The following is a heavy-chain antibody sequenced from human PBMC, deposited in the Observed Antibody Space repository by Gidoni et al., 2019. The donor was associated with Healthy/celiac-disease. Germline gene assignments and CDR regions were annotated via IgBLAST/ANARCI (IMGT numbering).Heavy chain of an antibody. CDR3: AKKSFRYYYDSSDYFDY. CDR2: ISGSGGST. Sequence: EVQLLEAGGGLVQPGGSLRLSCAASGFTFGRSAMSWVRQAPGKGLEWVSAISGSGGSTYYADSVKGRFTISRYNSKNTLYLQMNSLRAEDTAVYYCAKKSFRYYYDSSDYFDYWGQGTLVTVSS. D-gene: IGHD3-22*01. J-gene: IGHJ4*02. CDR1: GFTFGRSA. V-gene: IGHV3-23*01.